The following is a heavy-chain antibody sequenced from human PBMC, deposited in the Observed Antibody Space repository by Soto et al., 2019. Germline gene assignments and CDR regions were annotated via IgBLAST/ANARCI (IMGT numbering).Heavy chain of an antibody. V-gene: IGHV3-48*02. D-gene: IGHD2-21*02. Sequence: GGSLRLSCAASGFTFTSNSMNWVRQAPGKGLEWISYITSSSSTIYYADSVKGRFTISRDNAKNSVYLQMNSLRDEDTAVYYCARGRVGTAYFDYWGQGMLVIVSS. J-gene: IGHJ4*02. CDR3: ARGRVGTAYFDY. CDR2: ITSSSSTI. CDR1: GFTFTSNS.